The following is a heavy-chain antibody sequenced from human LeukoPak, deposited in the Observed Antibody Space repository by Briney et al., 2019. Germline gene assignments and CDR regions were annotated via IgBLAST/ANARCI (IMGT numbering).Heavy chain of an antibody. Sequence: PEASVKVSCKASGYTFTGYYMHWVRQAPGQGLEWMGWINPNSGGTNYAQKFQGRVTMTRDTSISTAYMELSRLRSDDTAVYYCARLWFGELLPPDYWGQGTLVTVSS. D-gene: IGHD3-10*01. CDR2: INPNSGGT. J-gene: IGHJ4*02. V-gene: IGHV1-2*02. CDR1: GYTFTGYY. CDR3: ARLWFGELLPPDY.